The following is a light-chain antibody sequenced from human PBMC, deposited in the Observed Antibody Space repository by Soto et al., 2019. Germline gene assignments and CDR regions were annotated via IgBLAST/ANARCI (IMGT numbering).Light chain of an antibody. CDR1: QSVSSSY. J-gene: IGKJ4*01. V-gene: IGKV3-20*01. Sequence: EIVLTQSPGTLSLSPGERATLSCRASQSVSSSYSAWYQQNLGQAPRLLIYAASSRAIGIPDRFSGSGSGTDFTITISRLEPEDFAVYFCQQYDSSPLTFGGRTKVEIK. CDR2: AAS. CDR3: QQYDSSPLT.